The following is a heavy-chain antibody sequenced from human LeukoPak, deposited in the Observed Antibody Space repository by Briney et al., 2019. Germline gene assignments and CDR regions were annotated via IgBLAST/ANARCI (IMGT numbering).Heavy chain of an antibody. CDR2: ISSSGSTI. Sequence: PGGSLRLSCAASGFTFSSYEMNWVRQAPGKGLEWVSYISSSGSTIYYADSVKGRFTISRDNSKNTLYLQMNSLRAEDTAVYYCAKDTSGYDFDYWGQGTLVTVSS. D-gene: IGHD5-12*01. V-gene: IGHV3-48*03. CDR3: AKDTSGYDFDY. CDR1: GFTFSSYE. J-gene: IGHJ4*02.